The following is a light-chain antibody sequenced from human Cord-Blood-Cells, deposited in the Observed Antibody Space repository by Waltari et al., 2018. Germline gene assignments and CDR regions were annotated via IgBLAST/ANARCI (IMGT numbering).Light chain of an antibody. CDR2: DVS. J-gene: IGLJ1*01. CDR3: SSYTSSSTYV. Sequence: SALTQPASVSGSPGQPLTISCTGTRSDVGGYNYVSWYQQHPGKAPKLMIYDVSNRPSGVSNRFSGSKSGNTASLTISGLQAEDEADYYCSSYTSSSTYVFGTGTKVTVL. V-gene: IGLV2-14*01. CDR1: RSDVGGYNY.